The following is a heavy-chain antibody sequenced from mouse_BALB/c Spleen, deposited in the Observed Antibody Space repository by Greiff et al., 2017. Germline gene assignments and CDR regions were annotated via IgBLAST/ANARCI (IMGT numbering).Heavy chain of an antibody. CDR3: ARGFVTTAWYFDV. J-gene: IGHJ1*01. D-gene: IGHD1-1*01. CDR1: GFSLTSYG. Sequence: VQGVESGPGLVAPSQSLSITCTVSGFSLTSYGVHWVRQPPGKGLEWLGVIWAGGSTNYNSALMSRLSISKDNSKSQVFLKMNSLQTDDTAMYYCARGFVTTAWYFDVWGAGTTVTVSS. V-gene: IGHV2-9*02. CDR2: IWAGGST.